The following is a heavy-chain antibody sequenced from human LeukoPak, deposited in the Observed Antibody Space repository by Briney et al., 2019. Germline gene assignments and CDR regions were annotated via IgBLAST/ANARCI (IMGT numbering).Heavy chain of an antibody. CDR1: GDSISSHW. J-gene: IGHJ3*01. V-gene: IGHV4-59*11. D-gene: IGHD3-22*01. CDR2: IYYTGTT. CDR3: ARLTNYYDSAYLGDAFDV. Sequence: PSETLSLTCTVSGDSISSHWWSWIRQSPGKGLEWIGYIYYTGTTNYNPSLKSRVTISLDTSKNHFSLKVTSVTAADTATYYCARLTNYYDSAYLGDAFDVWGQGTMVPVSS.